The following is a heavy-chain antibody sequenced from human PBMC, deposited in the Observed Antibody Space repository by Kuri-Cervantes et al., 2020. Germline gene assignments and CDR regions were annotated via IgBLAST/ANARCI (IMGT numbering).Heavy chain of an antibody. CDR2: ISVDNGNR. CDR1: GDTFTNYG. Sequence: ASVKVSCKASGDTFTNYGISWVRQAPGQGLEWMGWISVDNGNRNCAQKFQGRITVTTDTSTRTAYMEMRSLRSDDTAVYYCTREIDIWGQGTLVTVSS. D-gene: IGHD3-9*01. J-gene: IGHJ4*02. CDR3: TREIDI. V-gene: IGHV1-18*01.